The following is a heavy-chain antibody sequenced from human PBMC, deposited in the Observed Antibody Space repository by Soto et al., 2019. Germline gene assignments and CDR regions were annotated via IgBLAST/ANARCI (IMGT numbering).Heavy chain of an antibody. V-gene: IGHV1-69*13. CDR3: AINHDSSGYYLAYGMDV. J-gene: IGHJ6*02. CDR1: GGTFSSYA. Sequence: SVKVSCKASGGTFSSYAISWVRQAPGQGLEWMGGIIPIFGTANYAQKFQGRVTITADESTSTAYMELSSLRSEDTAVYYCAINHDSSGYYLAYGMDVWGQGTTVTVSS. CDR2: IIPIFGTA. D-gene: IGHD3-22*01.